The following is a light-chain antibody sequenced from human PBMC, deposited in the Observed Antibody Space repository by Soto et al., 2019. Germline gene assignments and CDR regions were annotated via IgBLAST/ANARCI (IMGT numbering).Light chain of an antibody. V-gene: IGLV2-23*02. Sequence: QSALTQPASVSGSPGQSITISCTGTSSDVGSHNFVSWYQQRPGKARKLIIFEVTKRPSGVSNRFSASKSGNTASLTISGVQAEDEADYYCCSYAGTTTGVFGGGTKLTVL. CDR2: EVT. J-gene: IGLJ3*02. CDR3: CSYAGTTTGV. CDR1: SSDVGSHNF.